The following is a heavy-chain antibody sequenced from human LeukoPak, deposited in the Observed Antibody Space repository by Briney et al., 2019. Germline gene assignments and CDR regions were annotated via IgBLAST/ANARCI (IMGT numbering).Heavy chain of an antibody. CDR2: IKQDGSEK. Sequence: GGSLRLSCAASGFTFSSYWMSWVRQAPGKGLEWVANIKQDGSEKYYVDSVKGRFTISRDNAKNSLYLQMNSLRAEDTAVYYCARDQDYFRSTNCYKYWGQGTLVTVSS. J-gene: IGHJ4*02. CDR3: ARDQDYFRSTNCYKY. V-gene: IGHV3-7*01. CDR1: GFTFSSYW. D-gene: IGHD2-2*02.